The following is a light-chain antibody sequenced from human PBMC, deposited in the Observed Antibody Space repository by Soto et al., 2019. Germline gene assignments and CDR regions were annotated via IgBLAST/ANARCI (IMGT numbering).Light chain of an antibody. CDR2: GAS. CDR1: QSVSSSY. V-gene: IGKV3-20*01. Sequence: EIVLPQSPGTLSLSPGERATLSCRASQSVSSSYLAWYQQKPGQAPRLLIYGASSRATGIPDRFSGSGSGTDFTLTISRLDPEDFAVYYCQQYGSSPLTFGGGTKVDIK. CDR3: QQYGSSPLT. J-gene: IGKJ4*01.